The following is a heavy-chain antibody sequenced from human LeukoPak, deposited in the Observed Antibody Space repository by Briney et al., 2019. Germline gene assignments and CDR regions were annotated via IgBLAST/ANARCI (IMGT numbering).Heavy chain of an antibody. CDR1: GYTLTSHG. V-gene: IGHV1-18*01. J-gene: IGHJ6*03. D-gene: IGHD3-16*02. CDR2: IGAYNGNT. Sequence: ASVKVSCKASGYTLTSHGISWVRQAPGQGLEWMGWIGAYNGNTKYAQKFQGRVTMTIDTSTSTAYMELRSLRSDDKAVYYCARAVLGGVIIHDDYYYMDVWGKGTTVTVSS. CDR3: ARAVLGGVIIHDDYYYMDV.